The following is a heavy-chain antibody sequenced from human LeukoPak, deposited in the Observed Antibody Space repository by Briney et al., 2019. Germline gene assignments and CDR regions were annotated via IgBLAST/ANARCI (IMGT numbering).Heavy chain of an antibody. V-gene: IGHV5-51*01. J-gene: IGHJ3*02. Sequence: GESLKVSCKGSGYSFTTYWIAWVRQMPGKGLEWMGIIYPGDSNTKYSPSFQGQVTISADKSISTAYLQWNSLQASDTAMFYCARRSYYYDSQDAFDIWGQGTMVTVSS. CDR1: GYSFTTYW. CDR2: IYPGDSNT. CDR3: ARRSYYYDSQDAFDI. D-gene: IGHD3-22*01.